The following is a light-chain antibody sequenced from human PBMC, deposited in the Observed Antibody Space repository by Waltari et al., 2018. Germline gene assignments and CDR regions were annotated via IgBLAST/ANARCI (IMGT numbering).Light chain of an antibody. J-gene: IGLJ3*02. CDR1: SSDVGSYNL. CDR3: CSYAGSSPWV. V-gene: IGLV2-23*02. Sequence: QSALTQPASVSGSPGQSITISCTGTSSDVGSYNLVSWYQQYPGKAPKLMIYEVSKRPSGVSNRFSGSKSGNTASLTISGLQAEDEADYYCCSYAGSSPWVFGGGTKLTVL. CDR2: EVS.